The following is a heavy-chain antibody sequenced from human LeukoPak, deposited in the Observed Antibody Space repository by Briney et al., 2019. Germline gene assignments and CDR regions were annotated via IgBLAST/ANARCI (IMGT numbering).Heavy chain of an antibody. CDR2: ISGSGGST. Sequence: PGGSLRLSCAAPGFTFSSYAMSWVRQAPGKGLEWVSAISGSGGSTYYAESVKGRFTISRDNSKNTLYLQMKSLRDDDTAVYYCAKDRDILQYSSGWYNFDYWGQGTLVTVSS. D-gene: IGHD6-19*01. CDR1: GFTFSSYA. V-gene: IGHV3-23*01. CDR3: AKDRDILQYSSGWYNFDY. J-gene: IGHJ4*02.